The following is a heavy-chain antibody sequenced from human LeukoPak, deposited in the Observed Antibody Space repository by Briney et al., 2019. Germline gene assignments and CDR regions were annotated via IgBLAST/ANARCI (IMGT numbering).Heavy chain of an antibody. D-gene: IGHD3-10*01. V-gene: IGHV3-21*05. CDR2: ISSSSSYI. Sequence: GGSLRLSCAASGFIFSSFGMNWVRQAPGKGLEWVSYISSSSSYIYYADSVKGRFTISRDNAKNSLYLQMNSLRAEDTAVYYCARDVYYGSGSPRLDYWGQGTLVTVSS. CDR1: GFIFSSFG. CDR3: ARDVYYGSGSPRLDY. J-gene: IGHJ4*02.